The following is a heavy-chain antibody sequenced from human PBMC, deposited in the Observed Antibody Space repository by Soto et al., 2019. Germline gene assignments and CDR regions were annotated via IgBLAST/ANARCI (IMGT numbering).Heavy chain of an antibody. Sequence: DVQLVESGGGLVQPGRSLRLSCAASGFTFDDYAMHWVRQAPGKGLEWVSGISWNSGSIGYADSVKGRFTISRDNAKNSLYLQMNSLRAEDTALYYCAKDKDFWSGYKDYWGQGTLVTVSS. V-gene: IGHV3-9*01. D-gene: IGHD3-3*01. CDR3: AKDKDFWSGYKDY. CDR2: ISWNSGSI. CDR1: GFTFDDYA. J-gene: IGHJ4*02.